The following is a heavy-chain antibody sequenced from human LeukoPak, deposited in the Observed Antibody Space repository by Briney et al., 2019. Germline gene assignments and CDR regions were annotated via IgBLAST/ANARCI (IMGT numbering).Heavy chain of an antibody. Sequence: EASVKVCKASGYTFTSYYMHWVRQAPGQGLEWMGIINPSGGSTSYAQKFQGRVTMTRDTSTSTVYMELSSLRSEDTAVYYCARADSAPLKEFDYWGQGTLVTVSS. CDR1: GYTFTSYY. CDR3: ARADSAPLKEFDY. CDR2: INPSGGST. V-gene: IGHV1-46*01. J-gene: IGHJ4*02. D-gene: IGHD3-10*01.